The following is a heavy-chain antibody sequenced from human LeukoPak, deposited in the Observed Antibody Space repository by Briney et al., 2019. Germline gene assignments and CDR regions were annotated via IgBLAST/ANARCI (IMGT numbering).Heavy chain of an antibody. Sequence: GGSLRLSCAASGCIFSSYWMTWVRQAAENGLEWVANIKQDGSERHYVDSVKGRFTISKDNAKNSLYLQMDSLRVEDTAVYYCARVSIAGSTIAFDMWGQGTMVTVSS. J-gene: IGHJ3*02. CDR3: ARVSIAGSTIAFDM. CDR2: IKQDGSER. CDR1: GCIFSSYW. V-gene: IGHV3-7*01. D-gene: IGHD2-15*01.